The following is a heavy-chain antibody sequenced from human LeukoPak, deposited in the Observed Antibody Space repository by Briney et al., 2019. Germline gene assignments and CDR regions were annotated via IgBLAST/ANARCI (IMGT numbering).Heavy chain of an antibody. CDR3: AKGADIVVVLAAAGIFDY. Sequence: GGSLRLSCAASGCTFSSYAMSWVRQAPGKGLEWVSASSGSGGSTYYADSMKGRFAVSRDNSKNTRYLQMNSLRAEDTAVYFCAKGADIVVVLAAAGIFDYWGQGTLVTVSS. J-gene: IGHJ4*02. CDR2: SSGSGGST. V-gene: IGHV3-23*01. D-gene: IGHD2-15*01. CDR1: GCTFSSYA.